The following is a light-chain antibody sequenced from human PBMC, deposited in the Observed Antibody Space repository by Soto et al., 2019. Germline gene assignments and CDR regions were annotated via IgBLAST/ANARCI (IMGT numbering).Light chain of an antibody. CDR1: QSVSSY. V-gene: IGKV3-11*01. CDR2: DAS. Sequence: EIVLTQSPATLSLSPGERATLSCRASQSVSSYLAWYQQKPGQAPRLLIVDASNRATGIPARFSGSGSGTDFTLTICSLEPEDFAVYYCQQRSNWPFGQGTKLEIK. J-gene: IGKJ2*01. CDR3: QQRSNWP.